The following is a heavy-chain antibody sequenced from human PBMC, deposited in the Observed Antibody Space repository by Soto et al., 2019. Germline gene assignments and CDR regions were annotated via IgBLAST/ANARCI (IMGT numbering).Heavy chain of an antibody. CDR3: ARDKITGLFDY. V-gene: IGHV4-31*03. Sequence: EKSSETLSLTCTVSGGSISSGGYYWSWIRQHPGKGLEWIGYIYYSGSTYYNPSLKSRVTISVDTSKNQFSLKLSSVTAADTAVYYCARDKITGLFDYWGQGTLVTVSS. CDR1: GGSISSGGYY. CDR2: IYYSGST. J-gene: IGHJ4*02. D-gene: IGHD2-8*02.